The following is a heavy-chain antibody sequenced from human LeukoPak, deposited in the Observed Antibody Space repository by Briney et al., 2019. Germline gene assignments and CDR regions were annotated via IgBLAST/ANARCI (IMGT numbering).Heavy chain of an antibody. Sequence: PGGSLRLSCAASGFTFSGSAIHWVRQAPGKGLEWVTFIRYDGSNKYYADSVKGRFTISRDNSKNTLYLQMNSLRPEDTALYYCAKSMGATYYDLVAVDIWGQGTMVTVSS. D-gene: IGHD1-26*01. J-gene: IGHJ3*02. V-gene: IGHV3-30*02. CDR3: AKSMGATYYDLVAVDI. CDR1: GFTFSGSA. CDR2: IRYDGSNK.